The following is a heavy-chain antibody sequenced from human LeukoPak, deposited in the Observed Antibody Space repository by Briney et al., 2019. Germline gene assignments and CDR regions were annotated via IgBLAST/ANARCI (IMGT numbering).Heavy chain of an antibody. CDR2: IKYDGNEK. Sequence: GGSLRLSCAASGFTFSDYWMTWVRQAPGKGLEWVANIKYDGNEKYYLDSVKGRFTISRDNAENSPYLQMNGLRTEDTALYYCARHAPVRGVRIYPTDYCGQGTLVTVSS. J-gene: IGHJ4*02. CDR3: ARHAPVRGVRIYPTDY. D-gene: IGHD3-10*01. CDR1: GFTFSDYW. V-gene: IGHV3-7*01.